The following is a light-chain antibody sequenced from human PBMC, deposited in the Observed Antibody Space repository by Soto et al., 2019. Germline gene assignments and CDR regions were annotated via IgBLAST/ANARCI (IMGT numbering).Light chain of an antibody. V-gene: IGLV2-14*01. CDR2: EVS. J-gene: IGLJ1*01. Sequence: QSALTQPASVSVSPGQSIAISCPGTSGDVGAYDYVSWYQHHPDKAPKLMIYEVSNRPSGVSDRFSGSKSVYTATLTISGLQAEDEADYYCASHTTSDTRVFGTGTKVTVL. CDR3: ASHTTSDTRV. CDR1: SGDVGAYDY.